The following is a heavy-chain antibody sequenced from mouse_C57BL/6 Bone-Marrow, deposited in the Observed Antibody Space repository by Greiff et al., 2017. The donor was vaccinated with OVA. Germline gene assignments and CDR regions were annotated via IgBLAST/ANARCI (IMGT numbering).Heavy chain of an antibody. Sequence: QVQLQQPGAELVKPGASVKMSCKASGYTFTSYWITWVKQRPGQGLEWIGDIYPGSGSTNYNEKFKSKATLTVDTSSSTAYMQLSSLTSEDSAVYYCAITQFITTVVARSYGGQGTTLTVSS. V-gene: IGHV1-55*01. CDR1: GYTFTSYW. J-gene: IGHJ2*01. CDR3: AITQFITTVVARSY. D-gene: IGHD1-1*01. CDR2: IYPGSGST.